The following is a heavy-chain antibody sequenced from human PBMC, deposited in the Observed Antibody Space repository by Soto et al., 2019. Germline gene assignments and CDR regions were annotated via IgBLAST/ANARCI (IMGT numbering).Heavy chain of an antibody. J-gene: IGHJ3*02. Sequence: ASVKVSCKASGGTFSSYTISWVRQAPGQGLEWMGRIIPILGITNYAQKFQGIVTMTEYTSTSTAYMELSSLRSEDTAVYYCRTVSGSNYGPLDAFDISGHGTMLTVSS. CDR1: GGTFSSYT. CDR2: IIPILGIT. CDR3: RTVSGSNYGPLDAFDI. D-gene: IGHD3-22*01. V-gene: IGHV1-69*02.